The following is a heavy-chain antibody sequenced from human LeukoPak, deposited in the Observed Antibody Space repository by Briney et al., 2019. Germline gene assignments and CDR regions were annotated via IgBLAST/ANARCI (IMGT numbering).Heavy chain of an antibody. J-gene: IGHJ4*02. CDR3: ARVDHSGGDYDNDG. CDR1: GYRFTTPG. Sequence: ASVNVSCIAYGYRFTTPGISWVRQAQEQGLEWMGLISANSSNTNHAHKLQGRVTMTIDISTSPDYQALRSLGSYDTGVYYCARVDHSGGDYDNDGWGQGSLV. D-gene: IGHD2-21*01. V-gene: IGHV1-18*01. CDR2: ISANSSNT.